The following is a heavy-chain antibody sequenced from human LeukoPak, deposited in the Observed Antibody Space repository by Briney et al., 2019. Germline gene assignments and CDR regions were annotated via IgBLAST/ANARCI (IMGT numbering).Heavy chain of an antibody. D-gene: IGHD2-2*01. CDR3: AKLEVPAAIRGIDY. J-gene: IGHJ4*02. CDR2: ISGRGGSS. Sequence: GRSLRLSCAASGFTFSSYAMHWVRQAPGKGLEWVSAISGRGGSSYHADSVRGRFTISRDNSKNTVYLQMNGLRAGDTAVYYCAKLEVPAAIRGIDYWGQGTLVTVSS. V-gene: IGHV3-23*01. CDR1: GFTFSSYA.